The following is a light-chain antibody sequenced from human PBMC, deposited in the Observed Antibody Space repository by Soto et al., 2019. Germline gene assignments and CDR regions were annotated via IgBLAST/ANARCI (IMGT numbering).Light chain of an antibody. Sequence: VMTQSPATLSVSPGEGATLSCLASQSVGRSLAWYQQKPGQAPRLLMFDSSTRATGIPAKFSGSGSGTEFTLTISSLQSEDFAIYYCQQYDDWPLTFGPGTKLDI. J-gene: IGKJ3*01. CDR3: QQYDDWPLT. CDR1: QSVGRS. V-gene: IGKV3-15*01. CDR2: DSS.